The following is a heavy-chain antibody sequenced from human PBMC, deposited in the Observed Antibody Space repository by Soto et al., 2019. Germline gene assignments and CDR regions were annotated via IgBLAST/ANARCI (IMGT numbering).Heavy chain of an antibody. J-gene: IGHJ5*02. CDR1: GGSFRGYY. CDR3: ARRYSSSSLWFDP. V-gene: IGHV4-34*01. D-gene: IGHD6-13*01. Sequence: QVQLQQWGAGLLKPSETLSLTCAVYGGSFRGYYWSWIRQPPGKGLEWIGEINHSGSTNYNPSLKSRVTISVDTSKNQFSLKLSSVTAADTAVYYCARRYSSSSLWFDPWGQGTLVTVSS. CDR2: INHSGST.